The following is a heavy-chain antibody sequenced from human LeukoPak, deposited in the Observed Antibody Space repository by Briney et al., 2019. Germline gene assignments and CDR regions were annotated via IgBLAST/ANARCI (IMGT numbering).Heavy chain of an antibody. CDR2: IYSGGST. V-gene: IGHV3-53*01. D-gene: IGHD3-22*01. CDR1: GFTVSSKY. J-gene: IGHJ4*02. CDR3: ARESGSGYSYFDY. Sequence: GGSLRLSCAASGFTVSSKYMSSVRHAPGKGLEWVSVIYSGGSTYYADSVKGRFTISRDNSKNTLYLQMNSLRAEDTAVYYCARESGSGYSYFDYWGQGALVTVSS.